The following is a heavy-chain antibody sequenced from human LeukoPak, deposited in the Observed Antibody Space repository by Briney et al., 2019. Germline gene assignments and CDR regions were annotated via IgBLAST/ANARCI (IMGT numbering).Heavy chain of an antibody. Sequence: SETLSLTCAVYGESFSGYYWSWIRQPPGKGLEWIGEINHSGSTNYNPSLKSRVTISVDTSKNQFSLKLSSVTAADTAVYYCARGTAAAAFDYWGQGTLVTVSS. J-gene: IGHJ4*02. V-gene: IGHV4-34*01. D-gene: IGHD2-2*01. CDR1: GESFSGYY. CDR2: INHSGST. CDR3: ARGTAAAAFDY.